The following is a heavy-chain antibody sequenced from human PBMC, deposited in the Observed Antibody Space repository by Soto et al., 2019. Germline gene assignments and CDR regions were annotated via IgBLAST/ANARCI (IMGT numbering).Heavy chain of an antibody. D-gene: IGHD2-2*01. J-gene: IGHJ3*01. Sequence: PGGSLRLSCAASGFTFSSYAMHWVRQAPGKGLEWVAVISYDGSNKYYADSVKGRFTISRDNSKNTLYLQMNSLRAEDTAVYYCARTVVVPAARRIQGVKGCRWGQGTMVTVSS. V-gene: IGHV3-30-3*01. CDR1: GFTFSSYA. CDR2: ISYDGSNK. CDR3: ARTVVVPAARRIQGVKGCR.